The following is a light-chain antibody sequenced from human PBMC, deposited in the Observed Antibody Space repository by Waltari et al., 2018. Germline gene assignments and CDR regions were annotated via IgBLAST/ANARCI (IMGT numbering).Light chain of an antibody. V-gene: IGLV2-23*01. CDR3: CSYVGGTSWV. CDR1: SSDVGHFLL. CDR2: EGN. Sequence: QSALTQPAPVSGSPGQSISISCTGSSSDVGHFLLLSWYQQHPGKAPKVIIYEGNKRPSGLSDRFSGSKSGNTASLTISGLQPDDEADYYCCSYVGGTSWVFGGGTKLTVL. J-gene: IGLJ3*02.